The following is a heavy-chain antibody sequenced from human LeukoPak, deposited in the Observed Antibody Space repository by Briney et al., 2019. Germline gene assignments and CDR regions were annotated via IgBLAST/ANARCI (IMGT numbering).Heavy chain of an antibody. CDR1: GFTFSSYA. V-gene: IGHV3-23*01. D-gene: IGHD3-16*01. CDR2: ISGSGGST. Sequence: PGGSLRLSCAASGFTFSSYAMRWVRQAPGKGLEWVALISGSGGSTYYADSVKGRFTFSRDNSKNTLYLQMNSLRAEDTAIYYCAKGPSPVLGGGSYFDYWGQGTLVTVSS. J-gene: IGHJ4*02. CDR3: AKGPSPVLGGGSYFDY.